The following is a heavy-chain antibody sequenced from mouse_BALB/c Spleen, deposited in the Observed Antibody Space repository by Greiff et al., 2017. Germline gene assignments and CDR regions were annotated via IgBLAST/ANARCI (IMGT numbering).Heavy chain of an antibody. Sequence: QVQLKESGPELVKPGALVKISCKASGYTFTSYDINWVKQRPGQGLEWIGWIYPGDGSTKYNEKFKGKATLTADKSSSTVYMELSRLTSEDSAVYFCARHEDPYGNFDYWGQGTTLTVSS. CDR2: IYPGDGST. J-gene: IGHJ2*01. CDR1: GYTFTSYD. D-gene: IGHD2-1*01. CDR3: ARHEDPYGNFDY. V-gene: IGHV1-85*01.